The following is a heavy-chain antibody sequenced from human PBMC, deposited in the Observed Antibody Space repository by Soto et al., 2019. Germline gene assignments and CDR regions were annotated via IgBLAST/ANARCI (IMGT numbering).Heavy chain of an antibody. D-gene: IGHD2-2*01. CDR2: ISSSGSTI. CDR1: GFTFSEYY. J-gene: IGHJ6*03. CDR3: ARRSSTGYYYYYMDV. V-gene: IGHV3-11*01. Sequence: GGSLRLSCAASGFTFSEYYMSWIRQAPGKGLEWVSYISSSGSTIYYADSVKGRFTISRDNAKNSLYLQMNSLRAEDTAVYYCARRSSTGYYYYYMDVWCKGTTVTDPS.